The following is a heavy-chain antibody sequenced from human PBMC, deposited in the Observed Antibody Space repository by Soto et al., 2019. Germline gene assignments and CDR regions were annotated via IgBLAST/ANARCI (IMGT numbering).Heavy chain of an antibody. CDR2: ITWHSDGM. D-gene: IGHD3-10*01. CDR1: GFNFNDHG. V-gene: IGHV3-9*01. J-gene: IGHJ6*03. Sequence: VQLVESGGGLVQPGRSLRLSCIASGFNFNDHGMHWVRQAPGKGLVWVSGITWHSDGMGYADSVKGRFTISRDNAKNSLYLQMNSLRVEDTALYYCAKEDSGFSGYMDVWGTGTAVTVSS. CDR3: AKEDSGFSGYMDV.